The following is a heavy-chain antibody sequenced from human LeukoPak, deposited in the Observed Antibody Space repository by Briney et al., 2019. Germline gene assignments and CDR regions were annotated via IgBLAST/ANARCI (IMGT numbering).Heavy chain of an antibody. J-gene: IGHJ4*02. CDR3: AKDYCSGGSCYSGFDY. CDR2: TGSGGST. Sequence: TGSGGSTYYAGSVKGRFTISRDNSKNTLYLQMNSLRAEDTAVYYCAKDYCSGGSCYSGFDYWGQGTLVTVSS. V-gene: IGHV3-23*01. D-gene: IGHD2-15*01.